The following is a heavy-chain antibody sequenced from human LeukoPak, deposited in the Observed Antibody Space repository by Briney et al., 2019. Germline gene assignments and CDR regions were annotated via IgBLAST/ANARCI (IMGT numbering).Heavy chain of an antibody. D-gene: IGHD5-18*01. CDR2: IIPMYGTT. CDR1: GGTFSSYA. Sequence: SVKVSCKAFGGTFSSYAISWVRQAPGQGLEWMGTIIPMYGTTNYAQRFQGRVTITADESTSTAYMELSSLRSDDTAVYYCARETGYAYGRAPLDYWGQGTLVTVSS. J-gene: IGHJ4*02. CDR3: ARETGYAYGRAPLDY. V-gene: IGHV1-69*15.